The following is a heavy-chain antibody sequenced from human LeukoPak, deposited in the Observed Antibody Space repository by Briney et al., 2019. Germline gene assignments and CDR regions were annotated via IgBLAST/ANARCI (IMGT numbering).Heavy chain of an antibody. D-gene: IGHD3-9*01. CDR3: ARDLSYDILTGYFRSNYFDY. Sequence: GGSLRLSCAASGFTFSDYWIHWVRQAPGKGLEWVSSISSSSSYIYYADSVKGRFTISRDNAKNSLYLQMNSLRAEDTAVYYCARDLSYDILTGYFRSNYFDYWGQGTLVTVSS. CDR2: ISSSSSYI. CDR1: GFTFSDYW. J-gene: IGHJ4*02. V-gene: IGHV3-21*01.